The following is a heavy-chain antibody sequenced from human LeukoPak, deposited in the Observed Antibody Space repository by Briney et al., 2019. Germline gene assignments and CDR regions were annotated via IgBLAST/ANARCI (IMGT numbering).Heavy chain of an antibody. Sequence: SGTLSLTCAGSGGSISSSNWWSWVRQPPGKGLEWIGEIYHSGSTNYNPSLKSRVTISVDKSKNQFSLKLSSVTAADTAVYYCAISGSYYPQVDPWGQGTLVTVSS. V-gene: IGHV4-4*02. CDR1: GGSISSSNW. CDR2: IYHSGST. CDR3: AISGSYYPQVDP. J-gene: IGHJ5*02. D-gene: IGHD3-10*01.